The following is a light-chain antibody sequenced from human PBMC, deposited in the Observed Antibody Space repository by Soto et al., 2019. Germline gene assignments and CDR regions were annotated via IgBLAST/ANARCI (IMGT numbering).Light chain of an antibody. J-gene: IGKJ3*01. Sequence: DIQMTQSPSSLSASVGDRVTITCRASQSISNYLNWYQQKPGKAPKLLIYAASSLQSGVPSRFSGSGSGTDLTLTISTLQPEDFATFYCQQSYSSPFTFGPGTKVNI. CDR2: AAS. CDR3: QQSYSSPFT. V-gene: IGKV1-39*01. CDR1: QSISNY.